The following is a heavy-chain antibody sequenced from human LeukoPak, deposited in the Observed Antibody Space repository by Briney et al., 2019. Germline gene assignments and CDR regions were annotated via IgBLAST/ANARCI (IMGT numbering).Heavy chain of an antibody. V-gene: IGHV3-53*01. Sequence: PGGSLRLSCAASGFTVSSNYMSWVRQAPGKGLEWVSVIYSGGSTYYADSVKGRFTISRDNSKNTPYLQMNSLRAEDTAVYYCLYDSSGYLDDDYWGQGTLVTVSS. CDR3: LYDSSGYLDDDY. D-gene: IGHD3-22*01. CDR2: IYSGGST. J-gene: IGHJ4*02. CDR1: GFTVSSNY.